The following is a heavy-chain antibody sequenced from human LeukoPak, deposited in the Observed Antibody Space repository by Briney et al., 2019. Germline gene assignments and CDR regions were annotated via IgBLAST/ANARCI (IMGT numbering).Heavy chain of an antibody. CDR3: ARVPTTAFWGTSYSSYFDH. D-gene: IGHD3-16*01. J-gene: IGHJ4*02. V-gene: IGHV3-21*01. Sequence: GGSLRPSCAASGFTFNIYAMNWVRQAPGKGLESISYIRSASTYIYYADSVKGRFTISRDNAINSLYLQMNNLRAEDTALYYCARVPTTAFWGTSYSSYFDHWGQGALVTVSS. CDR2: IRSASTYI. CDR1: GFTFNIYA.